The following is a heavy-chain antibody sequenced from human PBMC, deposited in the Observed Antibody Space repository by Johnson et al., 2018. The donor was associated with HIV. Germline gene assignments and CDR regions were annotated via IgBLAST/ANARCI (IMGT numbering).Heavy chain of an antibody. V-gene: IGHV3-9*01. Sequence: VQLVESGGGLVQPGRSLILSCAASGFTFNDYAMHWVRQAPGKGLEWVSGISWNSGSIGYADSVKGRFTISRDNAKNSLYLQMSSLRAEDTALYYCARRTVTALFDIWGQGTLVTVSS. CDR1: GFTFNDYA. D-gene: IGHD4-17*01. CDR2: ISWNSGSI. CDR3: ARRTVTALFDI. J-gene: IGHJ3*02.